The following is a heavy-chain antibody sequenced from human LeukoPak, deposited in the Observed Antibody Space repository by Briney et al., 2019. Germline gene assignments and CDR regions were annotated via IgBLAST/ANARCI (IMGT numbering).Heavy chain of an antibody. CDR3: ARYVGTYYYDSSGPIEY. CDR1: GYSISSGYY. J-gene: IGHJ4*02. D-gene: IGHD3-22*01. CDR2: IYHSGST. V-gene: IGHV4-38-2*01. Sequence: SETLPLTCAVSGYSISSGYYWGWIRQPPGKGLEWIGSIYHSGSTYYNPSLKSRVTISVDTSKNQFSLTLSSVTAADTAVYYCARYVGTYYYDSSGPIEYWGQGTLVTVSS.